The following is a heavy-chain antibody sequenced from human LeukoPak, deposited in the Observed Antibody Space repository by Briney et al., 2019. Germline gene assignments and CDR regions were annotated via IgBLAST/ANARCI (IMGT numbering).Heavy chain of an antibody. CDR2: FDPEDGET. CDR1: GYTLTELS. Sequence: GASVKVSCKVSGYTLTELSMHWVRQAPGKGLEWMGGFDPEDGETIYAQKFQGRVTTTEDTSTDTAYMELSSLRSEDTAVYYCATVQGELWFGESYYYWGQGTLVTVSS. J-gene: IGHJ4*02. D-gene: IGHD3-10*01. V-gene: IGHV1-24*01. CDR3: ATVQGELWFGESYYY.